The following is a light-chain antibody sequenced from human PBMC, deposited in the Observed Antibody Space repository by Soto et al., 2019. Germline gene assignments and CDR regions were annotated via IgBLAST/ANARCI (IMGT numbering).Light chain of an antibody. CDR3: QQYGSSQT. J-gene: IGKJ1*01. Sequence: DIVMTQSPDSLAVSLGERATINCKSSQSVSSSYLAWYQQKPGQAPRLLIYGASSRATGIPDRFSGSGSGTDFTLTISRLEPEDFAVYYCQQYGSSQTFGQGTKVDIK. V-gene: IGKV3-20*01. CDR1: QSVSSSY. CDR2: GAS.